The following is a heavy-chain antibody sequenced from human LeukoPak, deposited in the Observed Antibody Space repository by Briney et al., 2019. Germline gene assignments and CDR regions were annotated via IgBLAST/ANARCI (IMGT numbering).Heavy chain of an antibody. CDR2: ISSSVGST. Sequence: GGSLRLSCAASGFSFSSYAMSWVRQAPGKGLEWVSTISSSVGSTYYADSVKGRFTISRDNSKNTLNLQMNSLRAEDTAVYYCAKDNGWYQNPFEYWGQGTLVIASS. V-gene: IGHV3-23*01. J-gene: IGHJ4*02. CDR1: GFSFSSYA. CDR3: AKDNGWYQNPFEY. D-gene: IGHD6-19*01.